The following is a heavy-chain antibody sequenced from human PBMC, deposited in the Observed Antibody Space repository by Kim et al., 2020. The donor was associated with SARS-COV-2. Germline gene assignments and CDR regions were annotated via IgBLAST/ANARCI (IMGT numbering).Heavy chain of an antibody. CDR3: AKIAQYYDGSAYYTNWFDP. Sequence: GGSLRLSCAASGFTFSHFAMTWVRQPPGKGLEWVSSISGDGTSTYYADSVKGRFTFSRDNSKNTLYLQMNSLGAEDTAVYYCAKIAQYYDGSAYYTNWFDPWGQGTLVTVYS. CDR2: ISGDGTST. J-gene: IGHJ5*02. CDR1: GFTFSHFA. V-gene: IGHV3-23*01. D-gene: IGHD3-22*01.